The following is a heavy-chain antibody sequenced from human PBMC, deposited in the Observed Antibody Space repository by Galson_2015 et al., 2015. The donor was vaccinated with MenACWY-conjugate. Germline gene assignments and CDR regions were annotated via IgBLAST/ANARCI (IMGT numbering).Heavy chain of an antibody. CDR1: GYTFIRYT. Sequence: SVKVSCKASGYTFIRYTIHWVRQAPGQSLEWMGWINAGNGNTKYSQKVQGRVTITRDTSASTSYMEMSSLIFDDTAIYYCARYSAAAETFDYWGQGTLVTVSS. D-gene: IGHD6-25*01. CDR3: ARYSAAAETFDY. CDR2: INAGNGNT. J-gene: IGHJ4*02. V-gene: IGHV1-3*01.